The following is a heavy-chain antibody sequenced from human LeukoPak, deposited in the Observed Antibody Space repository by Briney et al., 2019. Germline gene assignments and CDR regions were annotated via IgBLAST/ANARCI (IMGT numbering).Heavy chain of an antibody. CDR2: IRYGSNK. D-gene: IGHD3-22*01. Sequence: GGSLRLSCAASGFTFSNYGMHWVRQAPGKGLEWVAFIRYGSNKYYADSVKGRFTISRDNSKNTLYLQMNSLRAEDTAVYYCAKDFSSGYYYFDYWGQGTLVTVSS. CDR1: GFTFSNYG. V-gene: IGHV3-30*02. CDR3: AKDFSSGYYYFDY. J-gene: IGHJ4*02.